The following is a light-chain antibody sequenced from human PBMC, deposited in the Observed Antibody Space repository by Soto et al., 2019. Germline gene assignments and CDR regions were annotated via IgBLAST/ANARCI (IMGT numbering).Light chain of an antibody. J-gene: IGLJ3*02. CDR2: EVS. CDR1: SSDVGGHNY. CDR3: CSYAGGNVM. Sequence: QSALTQPPSASGSPGQSVTISCTGTSSDVGGHNYVSWYKHHPGKVPKLMIFEVSMRPSGVPDRFSGSKSGNTASLTVSGLQAEDEADYYFCSYAGGNVMFGGGTKLTVL. V-gene: IGLV2-8*01.